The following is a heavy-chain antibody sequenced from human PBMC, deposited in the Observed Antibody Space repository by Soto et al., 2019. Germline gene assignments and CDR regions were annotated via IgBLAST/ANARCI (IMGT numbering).Heavy chain of an antibody. Sequence: EVQLVESGGGLVQPGGSLRLSCAASGFTFTTYSMSWFRQAPGKGLEWVSYITSSSGTIYYADSAKGRFTISRDNAKNSLYLQMNSLRDEDTAVYYCVRGNIAYSCINTRPCGMDVWGQGPTVTVSS. CDR2: ITSSSGTI. CDR3: VRGNIAYSCINTRPCGMDV. J-gene: IGHJ6*02. CDR1: GFTFTTYS. D-gene: IGHD6-13*01. V-gene: IGHV3-48*02.